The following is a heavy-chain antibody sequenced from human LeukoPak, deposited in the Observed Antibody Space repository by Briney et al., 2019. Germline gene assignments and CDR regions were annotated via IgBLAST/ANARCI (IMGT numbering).Heavy chain of an antibody. Sequence: GGSLRLSCAASGFTFSIYSMHWVRQAPGKGLEWVSSISSSTSYIYYADSVKGRFTISRDNARNSLYLQMNSLRAEDTAVYYCARVLRSGTTVGGFDFWGQGTLSPSPQ. J-gene: IGHJ4*02. CDR2: ISSSTSYI. CDR3: ARVLRSGTTVGGFDF. D-gene: IGHD4-23*01. V-gene: IGHV3-21*01. CDR1: GFTFSIYS.